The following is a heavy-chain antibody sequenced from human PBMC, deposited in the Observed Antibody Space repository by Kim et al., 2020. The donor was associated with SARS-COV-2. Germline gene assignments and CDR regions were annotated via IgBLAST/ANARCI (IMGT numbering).Heavy chain of an antibody. D-gene: IGHD3-10*02. CDR1: GFSLGHDS. J-gene: IGHJ4*01. CDR2: NTRDGTKD. V-gene: IGHV3-7*01. CDR3: AALGPAHVPAGV. Sequence: GGSLRLSCEASGFSLGHDSMCWVRQAPGKGLEWVAMNTRDGTKDYYVDSVKGRFTISRDNSKNILYLQMSSLRTEDTALYYCAALGPAHVPAGVWGHGTL.